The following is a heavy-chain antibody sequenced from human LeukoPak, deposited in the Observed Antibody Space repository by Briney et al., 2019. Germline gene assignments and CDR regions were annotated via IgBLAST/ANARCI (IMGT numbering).Heavy chain of an antibody. Sequence: ASVKVSCKASGYTFTSYYMHWVRQAPGQGLEWMGIINPSGGSTSYAQKFQGGVTMTRDTSTSTVYMELSSLRSEDTAVYYCAIMVYPLFFDYWGQGTLVTVSS. V-gene: IGHV1-46*03. J-gene: IGHJ4*02. CDR3: AIMVYPLFFDY. D-gene: IGHD2-8*01. CDR1: GYTFTSYY. CDR2: INPSGGST.